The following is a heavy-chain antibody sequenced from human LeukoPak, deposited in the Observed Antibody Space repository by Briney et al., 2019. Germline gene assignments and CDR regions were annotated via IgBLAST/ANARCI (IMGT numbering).Heavy chain of an antibody. CDR3: ARHEVYYYGSGSYFTLDGEIHPRWYFDL. V-gene: IGHV4-39*01. Sequence: SETLSLTCTVSGGSISSSSYYWGWIRQPPGKGLEWIGSIYYSGSTYYNPSLKSRVTISVDTSKNQFSLKLSSVTAADTAVYYCARHEVYYYGSGSYFTLDGEIHPRWYFDLWGRGTLVTVSS. CDR1: GGSISSSSYY. J-gene: IGHJ2*01. D-gene: IGHD3-10*01. CDR2: IYYSGST.